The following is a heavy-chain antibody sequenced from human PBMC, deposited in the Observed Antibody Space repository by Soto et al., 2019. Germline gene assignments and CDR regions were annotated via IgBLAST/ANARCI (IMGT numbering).Heavy chain of an antibody. D-gene: IGHD3-22*01. Sequence: SVKVSCKASGGTFSSCAISWVRQAPGQGLEWMGGIIPIFGTANYAQKFQGRVTITADESTSTAYMELSSLRSEDTAVYYCAREGRYYDSSGYYYEAFDIWGQGTMVTVSS. CDR3: AREGRYYDSSGYYYEAFDI. V-gene: IGHV1-69*13. J-gene: IGHJ3*02. CDR2: IIPIFGTA. CDR1: GGTFSSCA.